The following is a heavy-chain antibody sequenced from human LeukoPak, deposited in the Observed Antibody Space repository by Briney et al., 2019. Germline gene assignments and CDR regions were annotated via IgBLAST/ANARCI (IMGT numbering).Heavy chain of an antibody. CDR1: GFSFTNAW. D-gene: IGHD3-3*01. V-gene: IGHV3-15*01. Sequence: GGSLRLSCAASGFSFTNAWMNWVRQAPGKVLEWVGRIYSKTDGGTTDYAAPVKGRFTITRDDSKNTLYLQMNSLNTEDTALYYCTTGFFGVVNDAFDIWGQGTMVTVSS. CDR3: TTGFFGVVNDAFDI. J-gene: IGHJ3*02. CDR2: IYSKTDGGTT.